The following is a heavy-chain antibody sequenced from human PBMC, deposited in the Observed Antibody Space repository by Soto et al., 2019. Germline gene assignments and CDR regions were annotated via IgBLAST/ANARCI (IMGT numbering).Heavy chain of an antibody. CDR1: GFTFSSYW. Sequence: GGSLRLSCAASGFTFSSYWMSWVRQAPGKGLEWVANIKQDGSEKYYVDSVKGRFTISRDNAKNSLYLQMNSLRAEDTAVYYCARDMAFGYYDSSGYYYALDYWGQGTLVTVS. J-gene: IGHJ4*02. V-gene: IGHV3-7*03. CDR2: IKQDGSEK. CDR3: ARDMAFGYYDSSGYYYALDY. D-gene: IGHD3-22*01.